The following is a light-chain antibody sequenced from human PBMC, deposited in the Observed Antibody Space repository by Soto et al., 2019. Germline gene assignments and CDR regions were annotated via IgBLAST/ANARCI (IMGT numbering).Light chain of an antibody. J-gene: IGLJ2*01. CDR3: AAWDDSLSAVI. V-gene: IGLV1-47*01. CDR1: STDVGGNS. CDR2: RKN. Sequence: QSVLTQPPSASGTPGQGVTSCCSGSSTDVGGNSVYWHQQPPGTAPKLLIYRKNQRPSGVPDRFSGSKSGTSASLAISGLRSEDEADYYGAAWDDSLSAVIFGGGTKVTV.